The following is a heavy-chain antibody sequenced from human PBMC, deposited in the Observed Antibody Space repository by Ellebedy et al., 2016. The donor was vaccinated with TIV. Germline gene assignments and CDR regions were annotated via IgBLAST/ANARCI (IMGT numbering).Heavy chain of an antibody. CDR2: IHHSGGT. Sequence: SGPTLVKPTETLTLTCTVSGFSLSNVIMGVSWIRQPPGKGLEWIGSIHHSGGTNYNHSLQSRVTVSVDTSKNQFSLKLSSVTAADTAVYYCARAYYDILTGSGNWFDPWGQGTLVTVSS. V-gene: IGHV4-61*01. J-gene: IGHJ5*02. D-gene: IGHD3-9*01. CDR3: ARAYYDILTGSGNWFDP. CDR1: GFSLSNVIMG.